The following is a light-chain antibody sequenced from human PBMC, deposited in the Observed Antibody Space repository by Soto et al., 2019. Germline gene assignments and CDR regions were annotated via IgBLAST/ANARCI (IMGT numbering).Light chain of an antibody. J-gene: IGLJ1*01. CDR3: SSYTSSSTLYV. CDR1: SSDVGGYTY. V-gene: IGLV2-14*01. CDR2: EVN. Sequence: QSVLTQPASVSGSPRQSITISRTGASSDVGGYTYVSWYQQHPGKAPKLMIYEVNNRPSGVSNRFSGSKSGNTASLTISGLQAEDEADYYCSSYTSSSTLYVFGTGTKVTVL.